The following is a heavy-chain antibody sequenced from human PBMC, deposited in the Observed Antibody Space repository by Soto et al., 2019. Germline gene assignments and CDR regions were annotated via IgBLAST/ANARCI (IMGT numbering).Heavy chain of an antibody. CDR2: IGGSGGGT. J-gene: IGHJ4*02. V-gene: IGHV3-23*01. CDR1: GFTFNIYA. Sequence: GGSLRLSCAASGFTFNIYAMTLVRQAPGKGLEWVSTIGGSGGGTSDADFVRGRFTISRGNSRNTLYLQMNNLRVEDTAVYYCAKDAPGSGWLSDYWGQGTLVTVSS. CDR3: AKDAPGSGWLSDY. D-gene: IGHD3-22*01.